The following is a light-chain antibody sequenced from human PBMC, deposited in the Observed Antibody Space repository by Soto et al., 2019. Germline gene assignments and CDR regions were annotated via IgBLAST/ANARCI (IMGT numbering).Light chain of an antibody. V-gene: IGKV1-33*01. J-gene: IGKJ5*01. CDR3: QQYEHIPIT. Sequence: DVQMTQSPSSLSASVGDSVTITCQSSEASNNYLNWYQHTPGKAPKLLIYDVSTLETGVPSRFSGRRSGTEFTLTITTLQPEDFATYYCQQYEHIPITFGHGTRLDIK. CDR1: EASNNY. CDR2: DVS.